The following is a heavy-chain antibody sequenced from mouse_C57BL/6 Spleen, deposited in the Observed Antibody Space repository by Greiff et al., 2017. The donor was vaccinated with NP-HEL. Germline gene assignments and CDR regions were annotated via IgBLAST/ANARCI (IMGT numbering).Heavy chain of an antibody. V-gene: IGHV1-59*01. D-gene: IGHD1-1*01. Sequence: QVQLQQPGAELVRPGTSVKLSCKASGYTFTSYWMHWVKQRPGQGLEWIGVIDPSDSYTNYNQKFKGKATLTVDTSSSTAYMQLSSLTSEDSAVYYCARGGYYGSRTWDAYWGQGTLVTVSA. J-gene: IGHJ3*01. CDR3: ARGGYYGSRTWDAY. CDR1: GYTFTSYW. CDR2: IDPSDSYT.